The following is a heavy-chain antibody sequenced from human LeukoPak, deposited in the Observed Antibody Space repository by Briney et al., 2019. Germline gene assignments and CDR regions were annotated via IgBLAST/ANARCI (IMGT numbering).Heavy chain of an antibody. CDR3: ARTTYYDILTGYYFYYYYMDV. CDR1: GGSFSGYY. D-gene: IGHD3-9*01. V-gene: IGHV4-34*01. J-gene: IGHJ6*03. Sequence: SETLSLTCAVYGGSFSGYYWSWIRQPPGKGLEWIGEINHSGSTNYNPSLKSRVTISVDTSKNQLSLKLSSVTAADTAVYYCARTTYYDILTGYYFYYYYMDVWGKGTTVTISS. CDR2: INHSGST.